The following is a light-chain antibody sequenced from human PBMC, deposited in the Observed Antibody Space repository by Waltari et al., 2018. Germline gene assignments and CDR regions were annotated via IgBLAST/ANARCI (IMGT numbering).Light chain of an antibody. CDR3: QQYYSTPFT. Sequence: DIVMTQSPDSLAVSLGERAPINCKSSQSVLYNSKSNNYLGRYQQKPGQPPKLLIYWASTRESGVPDRFSGSGSGTDFTLTISSLQAEDVAVYYCQQYYSTPFTFGPGTKVDIK. CDR1: QSVLYNSKSNNY. J-gene: IGKJ3*01. CDR2: WAS. V-gene: IGKV4-1*01.